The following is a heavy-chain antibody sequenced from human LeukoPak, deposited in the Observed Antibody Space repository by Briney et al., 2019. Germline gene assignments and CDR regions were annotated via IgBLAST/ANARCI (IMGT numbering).Heavy chain of an antibody. J-gene: IGHJ6*03. CDR3: GRLHARGTHCINGVCGQGDYYHMDV. Sequence: SETLSLTCAVSGYSISSGYYWGGIRRPPGKGLEGIASIYHRGGTYYNQTLKSRVTISIDTSTNQRSMKLSSVTAADTAVYLCGRLHARGTHCINGVCGQGDYYHMDVWGKGTTVPVSS. CDR2: IYHRGGT. CDR1: GYSISSGYY. V-gene: IGHV4-38-2*01. D-gene: IGHD2-8*01.